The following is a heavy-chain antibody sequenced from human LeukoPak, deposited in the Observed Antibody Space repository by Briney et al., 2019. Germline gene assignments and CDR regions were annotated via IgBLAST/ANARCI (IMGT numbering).Heavy chain of an antibody. Sequence: SETLSLTCTVSGGSISSSSYYWGWIRQPPGKGLEWIGSIYYSGSTYYNPSLKSRVTISVDTSKNQFSLKLSSVTAADTAVYYCARDNPSGWYRGDFDYWGQGTLVTVSS. CDR2: IYYSGST. CDR1: GGSISSSSYY. CDR3: ARDNPSGWYRGDFDY. D-gene: IGHD6-19*01. J-gene: IGHJ4*02. V-gene: IGHV4-39*07.